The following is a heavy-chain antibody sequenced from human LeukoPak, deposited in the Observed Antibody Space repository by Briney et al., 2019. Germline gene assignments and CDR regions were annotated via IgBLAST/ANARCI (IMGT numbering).Heavy chain of an antibody. J-gene: IGHJ5*02. CDR3: ARENYYDSSGYPEGGFDP. Sequence: GGSLRLSCAASGFTFSRYSMNWVRQAPGGGLEWVSYIDGSSTVIYYADSVKGRFTISRDNAKNSLYLQMNSLRDEDTAVYYCARENYYDSSGYPEGGFDPWGQGTLVTVSS. CDR2: IDGSSTVI. D-gene: IGHD3-22*01. V-gene: IGHV3-48*02. CDR1: GFTFSRYS.